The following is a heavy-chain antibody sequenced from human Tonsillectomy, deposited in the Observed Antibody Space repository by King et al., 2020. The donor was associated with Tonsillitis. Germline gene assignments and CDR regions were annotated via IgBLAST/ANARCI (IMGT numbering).Heavy chain of an antibody. CDR3: TTQNDD. CDR1: GFTISGSV. Sequence: VQLVESGGGLVQPGGSLKLSCAVSGFTISGSVMHWVRQASGKGLEWVGRIRTKVNSYATAYAASVKGKFTISRDHSKNTAYLQMNSLKIEDKAVYYCTTQNDDWRQGTLVTVSS. J-gene: IGHJ4*02. V-gene: IGHV3-73*02. CDR2: IRTKVNSYAT.